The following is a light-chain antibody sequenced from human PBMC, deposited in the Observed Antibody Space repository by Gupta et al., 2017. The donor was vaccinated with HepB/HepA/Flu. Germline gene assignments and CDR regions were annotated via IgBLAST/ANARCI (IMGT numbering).Light chain of an antibody. Sequence: DIQMTQSPSSVSASVGDRVTITCRASQGISSWLAWYQQEPGKAPKLLIYAAFSWQSGVPSRFRCRGSGTDFTLAIRRLQREDFATYYFHQAYTIPLAFGGGTKVEIK. V-gene: IGKV1-12*01. CDR2: AAF. CDR3: HQAYTIPLA. J-gene: IGKJ4*01. CDR1: QGISSW.